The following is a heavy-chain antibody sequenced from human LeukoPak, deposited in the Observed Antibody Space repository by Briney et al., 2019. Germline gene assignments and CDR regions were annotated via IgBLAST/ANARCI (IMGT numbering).Heavy chain of an antibody. CDR2: IYSGGST. CDR3: ARAPGYCSGGSCYSLLDY. CDR1: GFTISNYA. J-gene: IGHJ4*02. V-gene: IGHV3-53*01. Sequence: GGSLRLSCAASGFTISNYAMSWVRQAPGKGLEWVSIIYSGGSTYYADSVKGRFTISRDNSKNTLYLQMNSLRAEDTAVYYCARAPGYCSGGSCYSLLDYWGQGTLVTVSS. D-gene: IGHD2-15*01.